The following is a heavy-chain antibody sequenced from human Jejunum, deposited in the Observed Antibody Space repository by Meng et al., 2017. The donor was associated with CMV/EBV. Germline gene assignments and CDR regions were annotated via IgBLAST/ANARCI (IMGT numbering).Heavy chain of an antibody. CDR2: INPSGSA. J-gene: IGHJ4*02. V-gene: IGHV4-34*01. Sequence: GGSFSGYYWSWIRQSPEQGLEWIGQINPSGSASYNPSLRRRVTISEDTSKNQFSLRLTSVTAADTAIYYCARKYCGSSNCYPFDYWGQGELVTVSS. CDR1: GGSFSGYY. D-gene: IGHD2-2*01. CDR3: ARKYCGSSNCYPFDY.